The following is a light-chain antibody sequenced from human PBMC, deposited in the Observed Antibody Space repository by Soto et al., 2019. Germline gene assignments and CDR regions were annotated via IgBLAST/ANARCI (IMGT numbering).Light chain of an antibody. Sequence: DIQMPKSPSTLSASVGERFSITCRARPIIRQWLSWYPQNPGKAPKILIYDASSLESEVPSRFSGSGSGTEFTLTIRSLQPEDFATDHCQQYNSYYSITVGKGTRLEIK. CDR3: QQYNSYYSIT. J-gene: IGKJ5*01. CDR1: PIIRQW. V-gene: IGKV1-5*01. CDR2: DAS.